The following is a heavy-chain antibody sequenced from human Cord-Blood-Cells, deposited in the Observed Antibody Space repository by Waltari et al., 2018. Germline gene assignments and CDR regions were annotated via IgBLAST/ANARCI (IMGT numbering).Heavy chain of an antibody. V-gene: IGHV1-2*02. Sequence: QVPLVQSGAEVTKPGASVTVSCKASGYTFIGSYMHWVRQAPGEGHEWMGWINPNNGGTNYAQKFQGRFTMTRDTSISTAYMELSRLGSDDTAVYCCGRGELVGATTYWGQGTLVTVSS. CDR3: GRGELVGATTY. CDR2: INPNNGGT. D-gene: IGHD1-26*01. J-gene: IGHJ4*02. CDR1: GYTFIGSY.